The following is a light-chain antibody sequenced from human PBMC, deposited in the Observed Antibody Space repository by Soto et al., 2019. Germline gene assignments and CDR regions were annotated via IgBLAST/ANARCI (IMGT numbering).Light chain of an antibody. J-gene: IGKJ1*01. Sequence: DIQMTQSPSTLSGSVGDRLTITCRASQTISSWLAWYQQKPGKXPKXXIYKASTLKSGVPSRFSGSGPGTECTLTISSLQPDDFATYYCQHYNSYSEAFGQGTKVDIK. CDR2: KAS. V-gene: IGKV1-5*03. CDR1: QTISSW. CDR3: QHYNSYSEA.